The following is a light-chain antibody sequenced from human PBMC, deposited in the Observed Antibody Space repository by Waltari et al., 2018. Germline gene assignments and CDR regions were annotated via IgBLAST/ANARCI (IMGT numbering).Light chain of an antibody. CDR1: SRDVGGYNY. Sequence: QSALTQPRSVSGSPGQSVTISCTGTSRDVGGYNYVSWYQQPPGKSPNLLIYDVTKRPAGVPDRFSGSKSGNTASLTISGLQAEDEADYHCCSYAGSYTLVFGGGTKLTVL. V-gene: IGLV2-11*01. CDR3: CSYAGSYTLV. CDR2: DVT. J-gene: IGLJ3*02.